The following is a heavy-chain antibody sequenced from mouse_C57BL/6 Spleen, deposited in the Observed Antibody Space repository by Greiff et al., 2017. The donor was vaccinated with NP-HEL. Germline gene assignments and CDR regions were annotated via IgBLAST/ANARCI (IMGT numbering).Heavy chain of an antibody. CDR2: IDPSDSET. J-gene: IGHJ3*01. V-gene: IGHV1-52*01. Sequence: QVQLQQPGAELVRPGSSVKLSCKASGYTFTSYWMHWVKQRPIQGLEWIGNIDPSDSETHYNQKFKDKATLTVDKSSSTAYMQLSSLTSEDSAVYYCASGYYGSSYWFAYWGQGTLVTVSA. CDR3: ASGYYGSSYWFAY. D-gene: IGHD1-1*01. CDR1: GYTFTSYW.